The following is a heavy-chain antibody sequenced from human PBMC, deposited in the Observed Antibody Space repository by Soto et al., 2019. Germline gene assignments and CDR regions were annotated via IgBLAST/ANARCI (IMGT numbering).Heavy chain of an antibody. V-gene: IGHV1-18*01. J-gene: IGHJ6*02. Sequence: QVQLVQSETEVKKTGASVKVSCKASGYIGTNYDITWVRQAPGQGREWIGWVSGYTGNTKYAQKFPDRVTMTTDTSTTTVYMELTSLRSDETAFYSGARFGSAPYYYSCEDVWGQGTTVFVSS. CDR1: GYIGTNYD. CDR3: ARFGSAPYYYSCEDV. CDR2: VSGYTGNT. D-gene: IGHD3-10*01.